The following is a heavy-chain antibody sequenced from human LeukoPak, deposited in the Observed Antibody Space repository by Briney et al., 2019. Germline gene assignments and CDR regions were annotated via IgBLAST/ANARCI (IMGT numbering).Heavy chain of an antibody. V-gene: IGHV4-59*01. D-gene: IGHD2-2*01. J-gene: IGHJ4*02. CDR2: IGYGGGT. CDR3: ARYSTYCGSTSCYYFDQ. Sequence: SETLSLTCTVSDASMSGSYWSWIRQPPGKGLDWIGYIGYGGGTNYNPSLKSRVTISVDTSKNQFSLRLNSVTAADTAVYYCARYSTYCGSTSCYYFDQWGQGTLVTVSS. CDR1: DASMSGSY.